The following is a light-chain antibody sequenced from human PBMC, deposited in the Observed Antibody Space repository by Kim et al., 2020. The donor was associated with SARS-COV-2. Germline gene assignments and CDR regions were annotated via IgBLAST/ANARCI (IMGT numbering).Light chain of an antibody. Sequence: YVGDRVTITCRASQGISSYLAWYQQKPGKAPKLLIYAASTLQSGVPSRFSGSGSGTEFTLTISSLQPEDFATYYCQQLNSYPPWTFGQGTKVDIK. V-gene: IGKV1-9*01. CDR3: QQLNSYPPWT. CDR1: QGISSY. J-gene: IGKJ1*01. CDR2: AAS.